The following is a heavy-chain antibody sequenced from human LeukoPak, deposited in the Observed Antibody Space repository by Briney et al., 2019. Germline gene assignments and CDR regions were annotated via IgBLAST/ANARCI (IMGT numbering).Heavy chain of an antibody. J-gene: IGHJ4*02. V-gene: IGHV4-4*07. D-gene: IGHD3-3*01. CDR3: ARAYSDIWSGYYFDS. CDR1: GGSITSYY. CDR2: IRTSGST. Sequence: SETLSLTCSVSGGSITSYYWSWIRQSAGKALEWIGRIRTSGSTNYNPSLKSRVTMSVDTSNNQFSLKLTSVTAADTAVYYCARAYSDIWSGYYFDSWGQGILVTVSS.